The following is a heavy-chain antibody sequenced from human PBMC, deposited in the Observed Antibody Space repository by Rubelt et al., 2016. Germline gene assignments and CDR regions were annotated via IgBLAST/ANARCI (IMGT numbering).Heavy chain of an antibody. CDR1: GLTFSDHY. V-gene: IGHV3-33*03. Sequence: VHLVESGGGLVQPGGSLRLACAASGLTFSDHYFDWVRQAPGKGLEWVAVIWYDGSNKYYAESVKGRFTISRDNAKSSLYLQMNSVRAEDTAVYYCAKGSGEIDSWGQGTLVTVSS. CDR3: AKGSGEIDS. CDR2: IWYDGSNK. J-gene: IGHJ4*02. D-gene: IGHD3-10*01.